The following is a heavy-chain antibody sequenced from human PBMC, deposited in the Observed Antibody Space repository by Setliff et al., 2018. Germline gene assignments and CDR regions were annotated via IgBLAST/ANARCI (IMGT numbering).Heavy chain of an antibody. V-gene: IGHV1-8*03. CDR2: MNPNSGNT. CDR1: GYTFTSYD. Sequence: GASVKVSCKASGYTFTSYDINWVRQATGQGLEWMGWMNPNSGNTGYAQKLQGRVTITRNTSISTAYMELSSLRSEDTAVYYCARGGGQIHYDFWSGYFSDPQPNYYYYYMDVWGKGTTVTVSS. J-gene: IGHJ6*03. CDR3: ARGGGQIHYDFWSGYFSDPQPNYYYYYMDV. D-gene: IGHD3-3*01.